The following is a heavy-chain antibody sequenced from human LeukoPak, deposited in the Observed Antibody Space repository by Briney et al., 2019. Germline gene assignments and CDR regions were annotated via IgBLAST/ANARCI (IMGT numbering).Heavy chain of an antibody. D-gene: IGHD1-26*01. CDR1: GFTFSSYA. J-gene: IGHJ3*01. V-gene: IGHV3-23*01. Sequence: PGGSLRLSCAASGFTFSSYAMSWVRQAPGKGLERVSAISGSGGSTYYADSVKGRFTISRDNSKNTLYLQMNSLRAEDTAVYYCARDSGVGACLFCSAFDLWGQGTMVTVSS. CDR3: ARDSGVGACLFCSAFDL. CDR2: ISGSGGST.